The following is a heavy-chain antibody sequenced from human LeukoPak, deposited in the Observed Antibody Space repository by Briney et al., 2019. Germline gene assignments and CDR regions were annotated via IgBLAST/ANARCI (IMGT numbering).Heavy chain of an antibody. CDR3: ARGATYYSGSASYYHAY. D-gene: IGHD3-10*01. Sequence: SCKASGGTFSSYAISWVRQAPGKGLEWVAAISFDGSNKYHADSVKGRFTISRDNSKNTLYLEMNSLRAEDTAVYYCARGATYYSGSASYYHAYWGQGTLVTVSS. CDR1: GGTFSSYA. CDR2: ISFDGSNK. J-gene: IGHJ4*02. V-gene: IGHV3-30-3*01.